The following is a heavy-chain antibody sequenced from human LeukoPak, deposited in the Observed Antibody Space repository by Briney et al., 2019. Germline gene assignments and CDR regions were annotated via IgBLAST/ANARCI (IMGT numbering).Heavy chain of an antibody. CDR3: AKDSLRTVPKASFDS. Sequence: GGSLRLSCAASGFTFSSYDMHWVRQATGKGLEWVSAIGTAGDTYYPGSVKGRFTISRENAKNSLYLQMNSLRAGDRAVYYCAKDSLRTVPKASFDSWGQGTLVTVSS. CDR2: IGTAGDT. V-gene: IGHV3-13*01. J-gene: IGHJ4*02. CDR1: GFTFSSYD. D-gene: IGHD2-2*01.